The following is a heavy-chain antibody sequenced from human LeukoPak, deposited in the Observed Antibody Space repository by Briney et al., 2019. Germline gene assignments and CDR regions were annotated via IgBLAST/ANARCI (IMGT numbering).Heavy chain of an antibody. CDR1: GFSFNSHA. CDR2: ITSVDEP. V-gene: IGHV3-23*01. J-gene: IGHJ4*02. Sequence: GGSLRLSCAASGFSFNSHARTWLRQAPGNGLDWVSAITSVDEPYSAESVKGRFPISRDNSKNPLYLQMSNLGAEDTAVYYCTKCAAGGGSCYGWYWGQGTLVTVSS. D-gene: IGHD2-15*01. CDR3: TKCAAGGGSCYGWY.